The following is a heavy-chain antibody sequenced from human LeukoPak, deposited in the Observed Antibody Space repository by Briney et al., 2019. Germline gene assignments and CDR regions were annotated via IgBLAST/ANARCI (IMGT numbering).Heavy chain of an antibody. D-gene: IGHD1-1*01. CDR2: INAYNGNT. V-gene: IGHV1-18*01. CDR3: ARRKGTTLNFDY. Sequence: ASVKVSCTASGYTFSSYGFSWVRQAPGQGLEWMGWINAYNGNTNYAQNLQGRDTMTTETSTSTAYMELRSLRSDATAVYYCARRKGTTLNFDYWGRGTLVTVSS. J-gene: IGHJ4*02. CDR1: GYTFSSYG.